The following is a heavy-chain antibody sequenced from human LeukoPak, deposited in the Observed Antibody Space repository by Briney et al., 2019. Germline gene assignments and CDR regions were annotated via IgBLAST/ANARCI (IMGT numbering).Heavy chain of an antibody. CDR2: VSPYNGNT. Sequence: GASVKVSCKTSGYTFTDYDITWVRQAPGQGLEWMGRVSPYNGNTYYSQRFQDRVTITKDTSTGTAYMDLRNLRTDDTAMYYCARNGRVRRVVKVLFEYWGQGTLVTVSS. CDR3: ARNGRVRRVVKVLFEY. J-gene: IGHJ4*02. V-gene: IGHV1-18*01. D-gene: IGHD3-10*01. CDR1: GYTFTDYD.